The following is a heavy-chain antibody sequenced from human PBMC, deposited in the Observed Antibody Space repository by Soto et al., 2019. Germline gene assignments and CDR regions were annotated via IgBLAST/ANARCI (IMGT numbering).Heavy chain of an antibody. CDR3: ARDKGSCISPSCYLNWIDF. CDR2: ISYDGSNK. J-gene: IGHJ5*02. Sequence: GGSLRLSCSASVFTFSSYAMHWVRQAPGKGLEWVAVISYDGSNKYYADSVKGRFTISRDNSKNTLYLQMNSLRAEDTAVYYCARDKGSCISPSCYLNWIDFCYQGTLLT. V-gene: IGHV3-30-3*01. CDR1: VFTFSSYA. D-gene: IGHD2-2*01.